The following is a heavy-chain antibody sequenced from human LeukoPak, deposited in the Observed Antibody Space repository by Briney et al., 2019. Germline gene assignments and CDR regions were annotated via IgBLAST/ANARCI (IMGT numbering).Heavy chain of an antibody. Sequence: ASVKVSCKASGYTFTGYYMHWVRQAPGQGLEWMGWINPNSGGTNYAQKFQGRVTMTRDTSISTAYMELSRLRSDDTAVYYCAAGHVRSGWYGELDYWGQGTLVTVSS. CDR3: AAGHVRSGWYGELDY. CDR1: GYTFTGYY. V-gene: IGHV1-2*02. CDR2: INPNSGGT. J-gene: IGHJ4*02. D-gene: IGHD6-19*01.